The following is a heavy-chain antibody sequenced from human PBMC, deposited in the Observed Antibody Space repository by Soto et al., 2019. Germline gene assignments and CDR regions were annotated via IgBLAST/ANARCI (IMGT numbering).Heavy chain of an antibody. CDR1: GYTFTSYD. Sequence: QVQLVQSGAEVKKPGASVKVSCKASGYTFTSYDINWVRQATGQGLEWMGWMNPNSGNTGYAQKCQGRVTMTRNTSISTAYMELSSLRSEDTAVYYCARIHLPDRSRPRYYYYYYMDVWGKGTTVTVSS. CDR3: ARIHLPDRSRPRYYYYYYMDV. D-gene: IGHD6-6*01. CDR2: MNPNSGNT. V-gene: IGHV1-8*01. J-gene: IGHJ6*03.